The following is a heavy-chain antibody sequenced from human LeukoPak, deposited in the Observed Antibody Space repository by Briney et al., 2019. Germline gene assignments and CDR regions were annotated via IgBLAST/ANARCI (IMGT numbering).Heavy chain of an antibody. Sequence: PGGSLRLSCAASGFTFSSYSMNWVRQAPGKGLEWVSYISSSSSTIYYANSVKGRFTISRDNAKNSLYLQMNSLRAEDTAVYYCARAPSFRYYDSSAFDIWGQGTMVTVSS. CDR1: GFTFSSYS. D-gene: IGHD3-22*01. CDR2: ISSSSSTI. CDR3: ARAPSFRYYDSSAFDI. V-gene: IGHV3-48*01. J-gene: IGHJ3*02.